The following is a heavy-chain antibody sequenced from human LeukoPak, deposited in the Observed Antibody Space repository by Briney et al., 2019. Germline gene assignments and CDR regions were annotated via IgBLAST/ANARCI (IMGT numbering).Heavy chain of an antibody. CDR2: ISGSGDST. Sequence: GGSLRLSCAASGFTFRSYGMTWVRQAPGKGLEWVSAISGSGDSTYYADSVKGRFTISRDNSRNTLYLQMNSLRAEDTAVYYCAKDRDWSGYYTDMDAFDIWGQGTMVTVSS. D-gene: IGHD3-3*01. CDR3: AKDRDWSGYYTDMDAFDI. V-gene: IGHV3-23*01. J-gene: IGHJ3*02. CDR1: GFTFRSYG.